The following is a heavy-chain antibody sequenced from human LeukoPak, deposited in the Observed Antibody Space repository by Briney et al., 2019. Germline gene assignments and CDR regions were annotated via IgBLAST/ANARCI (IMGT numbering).Heavy chain of an antibody. J-gene: IGHJ4*02. D-gene: IGHD2-2*01. V-gene: IGHV1-69*05. CDR1: GGTFSSYA. Sequence: SVKVSCKASGGTFSSYAISWVRQAPGQGLEWMRGINPIFGTANYAQKFQGRVTITTDESTSTAYMELSSLRSEDTAVYYCASGKYCSSTSCYFYYDSSGHAYWGQGTLVTVSS. CDR3: ASGKYCSSTSCYFYYDSSGHAY. CDR2: INPIFGTA.